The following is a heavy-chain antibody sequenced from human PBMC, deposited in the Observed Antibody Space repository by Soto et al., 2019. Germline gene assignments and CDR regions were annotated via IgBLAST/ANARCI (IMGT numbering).Heavy chain of an antibody. J-gene: IGHJ5*02. V-gene: IGHV1-2*02. CDR1: GYTFTGYY. D-gene: IGHD5-12*01. Sequence: QVQLVQSGAEVKKPGASVKVSCKASGYTFTGYYMHWVRQAPGQGLEWMGWINPNSGGTNYAQKFQGRVTMTRDTSSSPDYMERSRLRSDDTAVYYWARGRDGYNCEWFDPWGQGTLVTVSS. CDR2: INPNSGGT. CDR3: ARGRDGYNCEWFDP.